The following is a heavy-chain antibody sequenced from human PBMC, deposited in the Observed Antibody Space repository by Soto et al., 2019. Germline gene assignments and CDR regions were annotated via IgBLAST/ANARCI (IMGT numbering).Heavy chain of an antibody. CDR1: GGTFSSYA. CDR3: ARGSIAARPGDY. V-gene: IGHV1-69*13. CDR2: IIPIFGTA. J-gene: IGHJ4*02. Sequence: ASVKVSCKASGGTFSSYAISWVRQAPGQGLEWMGGIIPIFGTANYAQKFQGRVTITADESTSTAYMGLSSLRPEDTAVYYCARGSIAARPGDYWGQGTLVTVSS. D-gene: IGHD6-6*01.